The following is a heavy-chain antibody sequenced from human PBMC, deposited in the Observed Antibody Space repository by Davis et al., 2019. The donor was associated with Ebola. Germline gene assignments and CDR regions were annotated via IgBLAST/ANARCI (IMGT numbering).Heavy chain of an antibody. CDR3: ARGTIFELHYYYGRDV. Sequence: AASVTVSCKASGYTFTSYAMHWVRQAPGQRLEWMGWINAGNGNTKYSQKFQGRVTITRDTSASTAYMELSSLRSEDTAVYYCARGTIFELHYYYGRDVWGQGTTVTVSS. CDR1: GYTFTSYA. J-gene: IGHJ6*02. D-gene: IGHD3-3*01. CDR2: INAGNGNT. V-gene: IGHV1-3*01.